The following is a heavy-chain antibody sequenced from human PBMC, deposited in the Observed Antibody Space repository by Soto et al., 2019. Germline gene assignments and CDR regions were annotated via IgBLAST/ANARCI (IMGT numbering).Heavy chain of an antibody. D-gene: IGHD3-3*01. CDR2: IWYDGSNK. V-gene: IGHV3-33*01. Sequence: QVQLVESGGGVVQPGRSLRLSCAASGFTFSSYGMHWVRQAPGKGLEWVAVIWYDGSNKYYADSVKGRFTISRDNSKNTMYLQMNSLRAEDTAVYYCARDLLVQDFWSGYYTEGWFDPWGQGTLVTVSS. CDR3: ARDLLVQDFWSGYYTEGWFDP. CDR1: GFTFSSYG. J-gene: IGHJ5*02.